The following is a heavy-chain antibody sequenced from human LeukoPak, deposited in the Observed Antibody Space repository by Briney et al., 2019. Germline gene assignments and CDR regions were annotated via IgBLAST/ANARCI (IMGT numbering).Heavy chain of an antibody. J-gene: IGHJ4*02. CDR1: GFTFSTHA. V-gene: IGHV3-23*01. D-gene: IGHD3-22*01. CDR2: IGGSDGST. CDR3: AKRDSSGSYPYYFDY. Sequence: PGGSLRLSCAASGFTFSTHAMSWVRLAPGKGLEWVSAIGGSDGSTYYADSVKGRFTISRDNSKDTLYLQMNSLRVEDTAVYYCAKRDSSGSYPYYFDYWGQGTLVTVSS.